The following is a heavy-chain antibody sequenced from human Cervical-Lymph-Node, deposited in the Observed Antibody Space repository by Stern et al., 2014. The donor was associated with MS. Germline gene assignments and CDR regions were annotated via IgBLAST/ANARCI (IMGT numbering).Heavy chain of an antibody. CDR1: GDTLSEIS. Sequence: VQLVQSGAEVKKPGASVKVSCKVSGDTLSEISMHWVRKAHGKGLEWKGGFDPEHGETRYAQKFQCRVTMAEDRSTDTAYMELSSLRSEDTAVYYCAAHRGRVTYYYGMDVWGQGTTVTVSS. D-gene: IGHD2-21*02. CDR2: FDPEHGET. V-gene: IGHV1-24*01. CDR3: AAHRGRVTYYYGMDV. J-gene: IGHJ6*02.